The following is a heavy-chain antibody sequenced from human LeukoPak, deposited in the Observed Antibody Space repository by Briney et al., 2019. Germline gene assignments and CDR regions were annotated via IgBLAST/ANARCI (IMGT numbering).Heavy chain of an antibody. D-gene: IGHD6-13*01. V-gene: IGHV3-48*01. J-gene: IGHJ4*02. Sequence: GGTLRLSRAASGFTSSSYSMNSVRGSAGTGLEWVSYISGSSSTIYSAVSVKGRFTISRDNAKNSLYLQMNSLRAEDTAVYYCARDGGSWRDSPPDYWGQGTLVTVSS. CDR3: ARDGGSWRDSPPDY. CDR2: ISGSSSTI. CDR1: GFTSSSYS.